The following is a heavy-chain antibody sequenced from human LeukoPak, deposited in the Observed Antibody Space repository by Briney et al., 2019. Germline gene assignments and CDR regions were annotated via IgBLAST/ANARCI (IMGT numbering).Heavy chain of an antibody. Sequence: SETLSLTCAVYGGSFSGYYWSWIRQPPGKGLEWIGEINHSGSTNYNPSLKSRVTISVDTSKNQFSLKLSSVTAADTAVYYCASGQRLTYYYGMDVWGQGTTVTVSS. CDR3: ASGQRLTYYYGMDV. D-gene: IGHD2-21*02. CDR2: INHSGST. J-gene: IGHJ6*02. V-gene: IGHV4-34*01. CDR1: GGSFSGYY.